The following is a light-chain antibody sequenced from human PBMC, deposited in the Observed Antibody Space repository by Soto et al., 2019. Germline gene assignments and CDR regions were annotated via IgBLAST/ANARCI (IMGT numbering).Light chain of an antibody. Sequence: QSALTQPASVSGSPGQSITISCTGTSSDIGTYKYVSWYQQHPGKAPKLIIYEVSNRPSGVSNRFSGSKSGNTASLTVSGLQAEDEADYYCSSYSSVTTLWVFGGGTKVTVL. J-gene: IGLJ3*02. CDR1: SSDIGTYKY. CDR3: SSYSSVTTLWV. CDR2: EVS. V-gene: IGLV2-14*01.